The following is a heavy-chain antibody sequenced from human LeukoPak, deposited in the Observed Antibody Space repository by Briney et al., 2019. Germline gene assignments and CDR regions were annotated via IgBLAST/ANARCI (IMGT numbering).Heavy chain of an antibody. D-gene: IGHD3-3*01. CDR3: ARDYDTKYYFDY. Sequence: PGGSLRLSCAASGFMFSDYFMSWVRQAPGEELEWISYISSNSKYTKYADSVKGRFTISRDNAKKSLYLQMNNLRAEDTAVYYCARDYDTKYYFDYWGQGTLVTVSS. CDR2: ISSNSKYT. CDR1: GFMFSDYF. V-gene: IGHV3-11*05. J-gene: IGHJ4*02.